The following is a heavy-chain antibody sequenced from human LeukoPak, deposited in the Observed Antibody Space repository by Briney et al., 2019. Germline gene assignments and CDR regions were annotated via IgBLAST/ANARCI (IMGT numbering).Heavy chain of an antibody. D-gene: IGHD2-2*01. Sequence: PSETLSLTCTVSGGSISSYYWSWIRQPPGKGLEWIGYIYYSGSTNYNPSLKSRVTISVDTSKNQFSLKLSSVTAADTDVYYCARVSYQEGVDYWGQGTLVTVSS. CDR3: ARVSYQEGVDY. CDR2: IYYSGST. CDR1: GGSISSYY. V-gene: IGHV4-59*08. J-gene: IGHJ4*02.